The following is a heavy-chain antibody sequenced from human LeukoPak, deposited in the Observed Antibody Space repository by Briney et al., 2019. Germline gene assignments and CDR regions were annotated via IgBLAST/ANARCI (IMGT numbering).Heavy chain of an antibody. J-gene: IGHJ4*02. CDR3: ARDRYYDSSGYYYFDY. D-gene: IGHD3-22*01. Sequence: GGSLRLSCAASGFTFSSYAMHWVRQAPGKGLEWVAVISYDGSNKYYADSVKGRLTISRDNSKNTLYLQMNSLRAEDTAVYYCARDRYYDSSGYYYFDYWGQGTLVTVSS. V-gene: IGHV3-30-3*01. CDR1: GFTFSSYA. CDR2: ISYDGSNK.